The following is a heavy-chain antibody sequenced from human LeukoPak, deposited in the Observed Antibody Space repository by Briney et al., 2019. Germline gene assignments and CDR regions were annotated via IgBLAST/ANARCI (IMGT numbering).Heavy chain of an antibody. CDR3: ARGPHWATFDY. J-gene: IGHJ4*02. V-gene: IGHV3-30-3*01. CDR1: GFTFSSYA. CDR2: ISYDGSNK. Sequence: GRSLRLSCAASGFTFSSYAMHWVRQAPGKGLDWVAVISYDGSNKYYADSVKGRFTISRDNSKNTLYLQMNSLRAEDTAVYYCARGPHWATFDYWGQGTLVTVSS. D-gene: IGHD3-16*01.